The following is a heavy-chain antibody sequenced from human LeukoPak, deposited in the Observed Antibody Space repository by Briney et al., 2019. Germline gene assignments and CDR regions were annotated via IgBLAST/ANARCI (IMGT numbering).Heavy chain of an antibody. V-gene: IGHV3-66*01. D-gene: IGHD3-22*01. CDR1: GFNVSSTY. J-gene: IGHJ3*02. CDR2: INSGGTT. CDR3: AKLGIGEHEISGYFHETQSSGVDI. Sequence: GGSLRLSCVASGFNVSSTYMNWVRQAPGKGLEWVSLINSGGTTYYPDSVKGRFTIARDNSKNTLFLQMNSLRPDDTAVYYCAKLGIGEHEISGYFHETQSSGVDIWGQGTMVIVSS.